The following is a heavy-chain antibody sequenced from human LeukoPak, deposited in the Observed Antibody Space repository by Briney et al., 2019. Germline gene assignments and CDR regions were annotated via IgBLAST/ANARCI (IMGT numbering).Heavy chain of an antibody. CDR1: GGTFSSYA. CDR3: ARDRGQYSTLYYFDY. D-gene: IGHD6-13*01. Sequence: GASVKVSCKASGGTFSSYAISWVRQAPGQGLEWMGRIIPILGIANYAQKFQGRVTITADKSTGTAYMELSSLRSEDTAVYYCARDRGQYSTLYYFDYWGQGTLVTVSS. J-gene: IGHJ4*02. V-gene: IGHV1-69*04. CDR2: IIPILGIA.